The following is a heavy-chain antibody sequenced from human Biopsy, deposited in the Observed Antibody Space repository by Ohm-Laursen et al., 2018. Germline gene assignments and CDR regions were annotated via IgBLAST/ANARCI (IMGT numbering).Heavy chain of an antibody. V-gene: IGHV3-11*01. Sequence: SLRLSCAASGFSFSDYHMRWIRQAPGRGLEWVSYISGGGTIYYGDSMKGRVTISRDNADNSLHLQMKSLRAKDTAVYYCARELGNGMDVWGQGTPVTVSS. CDR3: ARELGNGMDV. J-gene: IGHJ6*02. CDR1: GFSFSDYH. CDR2: ISGGGTI.